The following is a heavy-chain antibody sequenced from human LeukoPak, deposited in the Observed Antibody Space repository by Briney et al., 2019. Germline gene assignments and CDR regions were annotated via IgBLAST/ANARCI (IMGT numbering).Heavy chain of an antibody. CDR2: ISSNGGST. Sequence: GGSLRLSCAASGFTFSSYAMHWVRQAPGKGLEYVSAISSNGGSTYYANSVKGRYTISRDNSKNTLYLQMGSLRAEDMAVYYCARVGYYGPVTGHMDVWGKGTTVTISS. D-gene: IGHD3-10*01. J-gene: IGHJ6*03. V-gene: IGHV3-64*01. CDR1: GFTFSSYA. CDR3: ARVGYYGPVTGHMDV.